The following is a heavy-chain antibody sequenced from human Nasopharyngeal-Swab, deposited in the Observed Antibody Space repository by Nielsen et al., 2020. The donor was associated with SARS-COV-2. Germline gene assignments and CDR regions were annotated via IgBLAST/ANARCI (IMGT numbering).Heavy chain of an antibody. V-gene: IGHV3-30*03. CDR3: ARASYGDYIQVGACDI. CDR1: GFTFSSYG. CDR2: ISYDGSNK. D-gene: IGHD4-17*01. Sequence: GESLKISCAASGFTFSSYGMHWVRQAPGKGLEWVAVISYDGSNKYYADSVKGRFTISRDNSKNALYLQMNSLRAEDTAVYYCARASYGDYIQVGACDIWGQGTMVTVSS. J-gene: IGHJ3*02.